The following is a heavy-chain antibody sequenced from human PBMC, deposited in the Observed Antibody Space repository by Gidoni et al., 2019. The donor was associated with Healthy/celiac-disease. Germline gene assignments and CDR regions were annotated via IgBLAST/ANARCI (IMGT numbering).Heavy chain of an antibody. CDR3: ARVQGVTRRFDY. CDR1: RGSISSGGYY. V-gene: IGHV4-31*03. J-gene: IGHJ4*02. CDR2: IYYSGST. Sequence: QVQLQESGPGLGKPSPTLSLTCTVSRGSISSGGYYWSWIRQHPGKGLEWIGYIYYSGSTYYHPSLKSRVTISVDTSKNQFSLKLSSVTAADTAVYYCARVQGVTRRFDYWGQGTLVTVSS. D-gene: IGHD2-21*02.